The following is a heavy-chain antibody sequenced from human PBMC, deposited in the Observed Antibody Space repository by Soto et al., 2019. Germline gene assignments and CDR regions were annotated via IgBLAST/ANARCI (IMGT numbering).Heavy chain of an antibody. Sequence: SETLSLTCTVSGGSISSYYWSWIRQPPGKGLEWIGYIYYSGSTSYNPSLKSRVTISVDTSKNQFSLKLSSVTAADTAVYYCARVHYDILTGYLYYFDYWGQGTLVTVSS. J-gene: IGHJ4*02. D-gene: IGHD3-9*01. CDR3: ARVHYDILTGYLYYFDY. V-gene: IGHV4-59*01. CDR1: GGSISSYY. CDR2: IYYSGST.